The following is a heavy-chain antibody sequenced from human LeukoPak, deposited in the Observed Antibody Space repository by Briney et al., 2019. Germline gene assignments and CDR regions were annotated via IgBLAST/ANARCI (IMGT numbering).Heavy chain of an antibody. V-gene: IGHV1-18*01. D-gene: IGHD4-23*01. CDR1: GYTFTTYG. CDR3: VRGDCGGNPDY. Sequence: ASVTVSCRASGYTFTTYGITWVRQAPGQGLEWMGWISGYNGNTIYAQKLQGRVTMTTDTSTSTAYMGLRSLRSDDTAVYYCVRGDCGGNPDYWGQGTLVTVSS. J-gene: IGHJ4*02. CDR2: ISGYNGNT.